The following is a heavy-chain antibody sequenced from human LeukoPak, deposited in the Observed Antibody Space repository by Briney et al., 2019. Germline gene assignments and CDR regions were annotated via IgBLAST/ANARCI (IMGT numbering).Heavy chain of an antibody. Sequence: GGSLRLSCAASGFTFSTYAMTWVRQAPGKGLGWVSAVSSSGDSKYYADSVKGRFAISRDNSQNTLHLQMNSLRADDTALYYCANSPSDYWGQGTLVTVSS. CDR3: ANSPSDY. J-gene: IGHJ4*02. CDR1: GFTFSTYA. CDR2: VSSSGDSK. V-gene: IGHV3-23*01.